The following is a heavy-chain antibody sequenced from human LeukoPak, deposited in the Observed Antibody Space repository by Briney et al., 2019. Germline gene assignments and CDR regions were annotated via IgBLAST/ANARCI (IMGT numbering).Heavy chain of an antibody. V-gene: IGHV4-39*07. J-gene: IGHJ4*02. CDR3: ARGRLGGSGSPYFDY. Sequence: SETLSLTCTVSGGSISSSSYYWGWIRQPPGKGLEWIGSIYYSGSTYYNPSLKSRVTISVDTSKNQFSLKLSSVTAADTAVYYCARGRLGGSGSPYFDYWGQGTLVTVSS. CDR1: GGSISSSSYY. CDR2: IYYSGST. D-gene: IGHD3-10*01.